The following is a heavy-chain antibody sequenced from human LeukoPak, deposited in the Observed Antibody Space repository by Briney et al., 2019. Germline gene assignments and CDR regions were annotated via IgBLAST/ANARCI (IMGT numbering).Heavy chain of an antibody. D-gene: IGHD6-19*01. Sequence: SDTLSLTCAVYGGPFSGYYWSWIRQPPGKGLECIGEINHSGSTNYHPSLKSRVTISVDTSKNQFSLKLSSVTAADTAVYYCARTYSSGRPLRHWGQGTLVTVSS. J-gene: IGHJ1*01. V-gene: IGHV4-34*01. CDR3: ARTYSSGRPLRH. CDR2: INHSGST. CDR1: GGPFSGYY.